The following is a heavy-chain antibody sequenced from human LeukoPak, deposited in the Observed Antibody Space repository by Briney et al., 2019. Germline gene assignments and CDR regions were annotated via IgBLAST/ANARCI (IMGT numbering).Heavy chain of an antibody. Sequence: GGSLRLSCAASGFTFSSYAMHWVRQAPGKGLEWVAVISYDGSNKYYADSVKGRFTISRDNSKNTLYLQMNSLRAEDTAVYYCARGSSIAVAGTWFDPWGQGTLVTVSS. CDR3: ARGSSIAVAGTWFDP. V-gene: IGHV3-30*04. J-gene: IGHJ5*02. D-gene: IGHD6-13*01. CDR1: GFTFSSYA. CDR2: ISYDGSNK.